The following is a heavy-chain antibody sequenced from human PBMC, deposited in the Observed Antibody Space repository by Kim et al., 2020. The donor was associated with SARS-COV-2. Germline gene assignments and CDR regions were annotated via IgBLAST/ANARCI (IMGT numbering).Heavy chain of an antibody. D-gene: IGHD3-16*02. CDR3: AGALITFGGVIDLPTPPFDY. V-gene: IGHV1-69*13. CDR2: IIPIFGTA. J-gene: IGHJ4*02. Sequence: SVKVSCKASGGTFSSYAISWVRQAPGQGLEWMGGIIPIFGTANYAQKFQGRVTITADESTSTAYMELSSLRSEDTAVYYCAGALITFGGVIDLPTPPFDYWGQGTLVTVSS. CDR1: GGTFSSYA.